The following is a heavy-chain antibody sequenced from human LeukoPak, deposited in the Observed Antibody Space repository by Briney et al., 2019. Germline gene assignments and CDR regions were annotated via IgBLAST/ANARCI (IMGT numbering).Heavy chain of an antibody. Sequence: SETLSLTCTVSGGSISSYYWSWIRQPPGKGLEWIGYIYYSGSTNYNPSLKSRVTISVDTSKNQFSLKLSSVTAADTAVYYCAREGHSRFDYWGQGTLVTVSS. J-gene: IGHJ4*02. D-gene: IGHD6-13*01. V-gene: IGHV4-59*13. CDR1: GGSISSYY. CDR2: IYYSGST. CDR3: AREGHSRFDY.